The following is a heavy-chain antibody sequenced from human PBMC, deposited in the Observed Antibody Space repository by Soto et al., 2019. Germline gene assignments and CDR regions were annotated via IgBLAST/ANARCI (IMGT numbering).Heavy chain of an antibody. V-gene: IGHV3-64*01. J-gene: IGHJ4*02. Sequence: EVQLMESGGGLVQPGGSLRLSCAASGFTFSSFTMQWVRQAPGKGLEYIADISSNGDTTYYANSVKGRFTISRDNSKNTLYLQMGSLRTEDMAVYYCARDDWGPDYWGQAPLVTVSS. CDR1: GFTFSSFT. CDR2: ISSNGDTT. CDR3: ARDDWGPDY. D-gene: IGHD2-21*01.